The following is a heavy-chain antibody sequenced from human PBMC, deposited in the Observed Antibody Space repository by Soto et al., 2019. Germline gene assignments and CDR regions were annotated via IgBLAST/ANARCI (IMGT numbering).Heavy chain of an antibody. CDR2: IASSGST. Sequence: GGSLRLSCAASGFTFANYGMSWVRQAPGKGLEWVSGIASSGSTFYADSAKGRFTISRDNSKDTLYLQMNRLRAEDTAVYYCAEDSLWGNREHRHEHWGQGTRVTDPS. CDR3: AEDSLWGNREHRHEH. V-gene: IGHV3-23*01. J-gene: IGHJ4*02. D-gene: IGHD3-16*01. CDR1: GFTFANYG.